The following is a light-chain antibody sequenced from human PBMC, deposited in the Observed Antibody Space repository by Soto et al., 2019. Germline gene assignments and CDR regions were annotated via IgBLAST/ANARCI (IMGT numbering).Light chain of an antibody. CDR1: QSVSHY. Sequence: EIVLTQSPATLSLSPGERATLSCRASQSVSHYLAWYQQKPGQAPRLLIYDASNRATGIPARFSGSGSGTDFTLTISSLEPEDFAVYSCQQRSDWPPITFGQGTRLEIK. CDR3: QQRSDWPPIT. V-gene: IGKV3-11*01. J-gene: IGKJ5*01. CDR2: DAS.